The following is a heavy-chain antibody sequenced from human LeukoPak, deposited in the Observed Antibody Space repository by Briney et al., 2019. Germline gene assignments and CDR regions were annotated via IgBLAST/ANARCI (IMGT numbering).Heavy chain of an antibody. D-gene: IGHD3-10*01. CDR1: GFTFSTYW. CDR3: AKSGGSGSCSKPAHYYYCYAMDV. V-gene: IGHV3-7*03. Sequence: GGSLRLSCSASGFTFSTYWMSWVRQAPGKGLEWVANIKQDGGKIYYVDSVKGRFTISRDNSKNTLYLQMNSLRADDTAVYYCAKSGGSGSCSKPAHYYYCYAMDVWGQGTSVTVSS. J-gene: IGHJ6*02. CDR2: IKQDGGKI.